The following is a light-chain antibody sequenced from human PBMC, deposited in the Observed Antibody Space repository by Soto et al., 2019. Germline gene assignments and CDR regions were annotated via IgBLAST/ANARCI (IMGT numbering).Light chain of an antibody. CDR1: QSISSW. V-gene: IGKV1-5*03. Sequence: DIQMTQSPSTLSASVGDRVTITCRASQSISSWLAWYQQKPGKAPKLLIYKASSSESGVPSRFTGSGSGTDFTLTISSLQPDDFATYYCQQYKSHWTFGQGTKVEIK. CDR2: KAS. CDR3: QQYKSHWT. J-gene: IGKJ1*01.